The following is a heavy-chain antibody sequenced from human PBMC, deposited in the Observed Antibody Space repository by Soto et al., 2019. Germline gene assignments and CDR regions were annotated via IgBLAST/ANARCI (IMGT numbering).Heavy chain of an antibody. D-gene: IGHD2-8*01. CDR1: GFTFRDYS. CDR2: ITSKSTYI. CDR3: ARSGVAALDS. J-gene: IGHJ5*01. V-gene: IGHV3-21*06. Sequence: EVQLVESGGGLVKPGGSLRLSCAASGFTFRDYSLNWVRQAPGKGLEWVSSITSKSTYIYYADSVKGRFTISRDNAKSSLYLQMDSLRADDTAVYFFARSGVAALDSWGQGTLVNVSS.